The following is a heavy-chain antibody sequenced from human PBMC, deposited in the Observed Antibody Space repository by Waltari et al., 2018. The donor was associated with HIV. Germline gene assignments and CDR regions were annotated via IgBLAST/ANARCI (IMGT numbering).Heavy chain of an antibody. V-gene: IGHV3-30*18. CDR1: GFTFSSYG. CDR2: ISYDGSNK. Sequence: QVQLVESGGGVVQPGRSLRPSCAASGFTFSSYGMPWVRQAPGKWLGGVAVISYDGSNKYYADSVKGRFTISRDNSKNTLYLQMNSLRAEDTAVYYCAKDPYYYDSSGYADYFDYWGQGTLVTVSS. J-gene: IGHJ4*02. D-gene: IGHD3-22*01. CDR3: AKDPYYYDSSGYADYFDY.